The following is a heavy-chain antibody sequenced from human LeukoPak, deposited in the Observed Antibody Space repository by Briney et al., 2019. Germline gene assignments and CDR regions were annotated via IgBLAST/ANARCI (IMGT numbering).Heavy chain of an antibody. V-gene: IGHV4-34*01. J-gene: IGHJ6*02. D-gene: IGHD2-15*01. CDR1: GGSFGGYY. CDR3: ASLILGYCSGGSCYDYYYYYYGMDV. Sequence: TSETLSLTCAVYGGSFGGYYWSWIRQPPGKGLEWIGEINHSGSTNYNPSLKSRVTISVDTSKNQFSLKLSSVTAADTAVYYCASLILGYCSGGSCYDYYYYYYGMDVWGQGTTVTVSS. CDR2: INHSGST.